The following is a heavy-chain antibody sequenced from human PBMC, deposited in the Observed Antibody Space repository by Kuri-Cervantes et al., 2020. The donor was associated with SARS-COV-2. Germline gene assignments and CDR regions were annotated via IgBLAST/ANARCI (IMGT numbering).Heavy chain of an antibody. D-gene: IGHD4-11*01. CDR2: ISGSGGST. CDR3: AKTGHGNYYGYFDY. J-gene: IGHJ4*02. V-gene: IGHV3-23*01. Sequence: GESLKISCAASGFTFDDYAMHWVRQAPGKGLEWVSAISGSGGSTYYADSVKGRFTISRDVSEKTLYLQMNSLRAEDTAVYYCAKTGHGNYYGYFDYWGQGTLVTVSS. CDR1: GFTFDDYA.